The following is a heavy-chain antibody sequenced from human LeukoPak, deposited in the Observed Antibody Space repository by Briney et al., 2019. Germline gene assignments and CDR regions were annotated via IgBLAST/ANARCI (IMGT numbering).Heavy chain of an antibody. CDR2: ISFDGSNK. Sequence: GGSLRLSCAASGFTFSSYTMRWVRQAPGKGLEWVALISFDGSNKYYTDSVKGRFTISRDNSKYTLCLQMNSLRAEDTAVYYCAREIAVTNEAAFDYWGQGTLVTVSS. D-gene: IGHD4-17*01. CDR3: AREIAVTNEAAFDY. J-gene: IGHJ4*02. V-gene: IGHV3-30-3*01. CDR1: GFTFSSYT.